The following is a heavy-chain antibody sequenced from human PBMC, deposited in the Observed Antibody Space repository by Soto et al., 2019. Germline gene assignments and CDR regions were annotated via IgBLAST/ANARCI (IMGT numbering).Heavy chain of an antibody. CDR1: GFTFSSHW. D-gene: IGHD2-2*01. J-gene: IGHJ4*02. CDR3: ARGVPNCSSSSCYFDF. V-gene: IGHV3-74*01. CDR2: ISGDGRTT. Sequence: GGSLRLSCAASGFTFSSHWMNWVRQAPGKGLVWVSRISGDGRTTSHADSVKGRFTISRDNAKNTLYLQVNSLRVEDTAVYYCARGVPNCSSSSCYFDFWGQGILVTVSS.